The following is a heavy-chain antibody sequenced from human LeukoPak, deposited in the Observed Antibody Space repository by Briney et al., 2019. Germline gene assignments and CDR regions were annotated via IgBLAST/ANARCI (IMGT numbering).Heavy chain of an antibody. D-gene: IGHD4-17*01. V-gene: IGHV4-59*08. CDR1: GGSISTYY. CDR2: IYYSGST. CDR3: ARHTYGDYWNDY. J-gene: IGHJ4*02. Sequence: LETLSLTCTVPGGSISTYYWSWIRQPPGKGLEWSGYIYYSGSTNYTPSLKSRVTISVDTSKNKFSLKLSSVTAADTAVYYCARHTYGDYWNDYWGQGALGTVSS.